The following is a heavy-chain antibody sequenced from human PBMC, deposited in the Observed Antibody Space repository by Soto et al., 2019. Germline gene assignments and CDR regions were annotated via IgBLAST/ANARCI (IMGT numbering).Heavy chain of an antibody. CDR3: ARARRSSSRPDAIDI. CDR2: IDYSGST. CDR1: GGSISTYY. D-gene: IGHD6-13*01. J-gene: IGHJ3*02. V-gene: IGHV4-59*01. Sequence: PXGTLSLTCTVPGGSISTYYWSWIRQPPGKELEWIGYIDYSGSTNYNFSLKSRVTTSLDTSTNQFSLKLSSVTAADTAVYYCARARRSSSRPDAIDIWGQGTMVTVSS.